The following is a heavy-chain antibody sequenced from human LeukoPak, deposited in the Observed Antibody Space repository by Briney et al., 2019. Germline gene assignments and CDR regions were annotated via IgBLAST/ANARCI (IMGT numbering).Heavy chain of an antibody. CDR2: INHSGST. Sequence: PSETLSLTCAVYGGSFSGYYWSWIRQPPGKGLEWIGEINHSGSTNYNPSLKSRVTISVDTSKNQFSLKLSSVTAADTAVYYCARDQTTVTPFDYWSQGTLVTVSS. CDR3: ARDQTTVTPFDY. CDR1: GGSFSGYY. J-gene: IGHJ4*01. V-gene: IGHV4-34*01. D-gene: IGHD4-17*01.